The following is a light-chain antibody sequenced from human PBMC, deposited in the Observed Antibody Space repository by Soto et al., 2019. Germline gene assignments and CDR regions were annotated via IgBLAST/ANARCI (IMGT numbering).Light chain of an antibody. CDR2: DVN. Sequence: HSALTQPASVSGSPGQSITISCTGTSSDIGAYNFVSWYQQHPGKAPKLMLYDVNIRPSGVSNRFSGSKSGNTASLTISGLQAEDEADYYCNSWTTSTTMIFGGGTKLTVL. CDR1: SSDIGAYNF. J-gene: IGLJ2*01. V-gene: IGLV2-14*03. CDR3: NSWTTSTTMI.